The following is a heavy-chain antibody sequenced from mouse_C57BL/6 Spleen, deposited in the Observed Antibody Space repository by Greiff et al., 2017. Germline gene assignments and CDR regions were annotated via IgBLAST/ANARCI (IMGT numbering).Heavy chain of an antibody. J-gene: IGHJ2*01. CDR3: ARKGSTTADY. V-gene: IGHV1-50*01. CDR1: GYTFTSYW. D-gene: IGHD1-2*01. Sequence: VQLQQPGAELVKPGASVKLSCKASGYTFTSYWMQWVKQRPGQGLEWIGEFDPSDSYTNYNQKFKGKATLTVDTSSSTAYMQRSSLTSEDSAVYYCARKGSTTADYWGQGATLTVSS. CDR2: FDPSDSYT.